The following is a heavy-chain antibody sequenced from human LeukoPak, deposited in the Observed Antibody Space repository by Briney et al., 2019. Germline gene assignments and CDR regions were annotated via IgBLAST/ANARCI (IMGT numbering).Heavy chain of an antibody. Sequence: SETLSLTCTVSGDSISSSSYYWGWIRQPPGKGLEWIGSIYYSGSTYYNPSLKSRVTISVDTSKNQFSLKLSSVTAADTAVYYCARHGETATIAFDPWGQGTLVTVSS. V-gene: IGHV4-39*07. CDR3: ARHGETATIAFDP. D-gene: IGHD5-24*01. CDR2: IYYSGST. J-gene: IGHJ5*02. CDR1: GDSISSSSYY.